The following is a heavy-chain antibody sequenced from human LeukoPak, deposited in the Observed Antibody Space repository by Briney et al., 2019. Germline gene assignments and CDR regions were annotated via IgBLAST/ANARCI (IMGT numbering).Heavy chain of an antibody. V-gene: IGHV4-34*01. CDR1: GGSFSGYY. D-gene: IGHD5-18*01. J-gene: IGHJ4*02. CDR3: ARKGRQLWLSFDY. CDR2: INHSGST. Sequence: PSETLSLTCAVYGGSFSGYYWRWIRQPPGKGLEWIGEINHSGSTNYNPSLKSRVTISVDTSKNQFSLKLSSVTAADTAVYYCARKGRQLWLSFDYWGQGTLVTVSS.